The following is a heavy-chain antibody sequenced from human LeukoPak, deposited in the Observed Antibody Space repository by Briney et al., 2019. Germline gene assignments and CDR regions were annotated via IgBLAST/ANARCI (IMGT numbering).Heavy chain of an antibody. CDR2: IYATGST. CDR1: GDSISSYY. V-gene: IGHV4-4*07. D-gene: IGHD4-17*01. CDR3: ARANDYGDPLPRYMDV. Sequence: SETLSLTCTVSGDSISSYYWSWIRQPAGKGLEWIGHIYATGSTNYNPSLKSRVTMSVDSSKNQFSLELSSVTAADTAVYYCARANDYGDPLPRYMDVWGKGTTVTVSS. J-gene: IGHJ6*03.